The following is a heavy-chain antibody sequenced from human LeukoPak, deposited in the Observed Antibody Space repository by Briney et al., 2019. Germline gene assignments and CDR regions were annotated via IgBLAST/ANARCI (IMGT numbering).Heavy chain of an antibody. J-gene: IGHJ6*03. CDR3: ARAVGSSGRRYYYYYYMDV. CDR2: ISSSGSTI. D-gene: IGHD6-13*01. V-gene: IGHV3-11*01. Sequence: GGSLRLSCAASGFTFSDYYMSWIRQAPGKGLEWVSYISSSGSTIYYADSVRGRFTISRDNAKNSLYLQMNSLRAEDTAVYYCARAVGSSGRRYYYYYYMDVWGKGTTVTVSS. CDR1: GFTFSDYY.